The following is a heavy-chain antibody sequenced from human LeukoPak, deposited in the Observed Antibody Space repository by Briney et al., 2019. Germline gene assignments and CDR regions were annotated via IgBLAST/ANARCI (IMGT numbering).Heavy chain of an antibody. J-gene: IGHJ4*02. CDR1: GFTFSSYA. CDR3: ARVMGRYCSSTSCYVDY. CDR2: ISYDGSNK. V-gene: IGHV3-30*04. D-gene: IGHD2-2*01. Sequence: GRSLRLSCAASGFTFSSYAMHWVRQAPGKGLEWVAVISYDGSNKYYADSVKGRFTISRDNSNNTLYLQMNSLRAEDTAVYYCARVMGRYCSSTSCYVDYWGQGTLVTVSS.